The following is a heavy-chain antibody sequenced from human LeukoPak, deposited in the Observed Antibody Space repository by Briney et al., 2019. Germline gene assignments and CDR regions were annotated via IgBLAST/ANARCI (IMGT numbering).Heavy chain of an antibody. CDR2: IYYSRSN. D-gene: IGHD3-9*01. Sequence: WETLSLTCTVSGGSVSSGSYYWSWLRQPPGQGLVGIGYIYYSRSNNYNPSHKRPATITLDTSKNQLSLKLSSVTAADTAVYYCQKGLLNPTYLSDRWGQGSPLTLSS. V-gene: IGHV4-61*01. CDR3: QKGLLNPTYLSDR. CDR1: GGSVSSGSYY. J-gene: IGHJ5*02.